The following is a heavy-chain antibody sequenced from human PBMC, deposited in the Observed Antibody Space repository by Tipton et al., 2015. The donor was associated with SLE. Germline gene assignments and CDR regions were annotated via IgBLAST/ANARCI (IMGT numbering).Heavy chain of an antibody. D-gene: IGHD2-21*01. CDR2: VSGGGSTT. Sequence: SLRLSCAASGFSVSSNYMNLVRQAPGKGLEWVSTVSGGGSTTYYTKSVKGRFTVSRDNSKNTVFLQMNSLRAEDKAIYYCAKDGLWGSPFYFDYWDQGILVTVSS. CDR1: GFSVSSNY. J-gene: IGHJ4*02. V-gene: IGHV3-23*01. CDR3: AKDGLWGSPFYFDY.